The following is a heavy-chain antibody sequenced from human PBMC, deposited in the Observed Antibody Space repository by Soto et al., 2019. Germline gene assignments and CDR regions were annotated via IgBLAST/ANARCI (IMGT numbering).Heavy chain of an antibody. CDR2: IIPIFGTA. CDR1: GGTFSSYA. CDR3: AREGGYSYGDYYYYGMDV. V-gene: IGHV1-69*06. D-gene: IGHD5-18*01. Sequence: VSCKASGGTFSSYAISWVRQAPGQGLEWMGGIIPIFGTANYAQKFQGRVTITADKSTSTAYMELSSLRSEDTAVYYCAREGGYSYGDYYYYGMDVWGQGTTVTVSS. J-gene: IGHJ6*02.